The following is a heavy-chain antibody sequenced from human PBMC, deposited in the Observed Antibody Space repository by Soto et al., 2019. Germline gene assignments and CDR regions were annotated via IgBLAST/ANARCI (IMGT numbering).Heavy chain of an antibody. Sequence: GESLKIPCKGSRNSFTSHWLSWVRQMPGKGLEWMRRLDPSDSYTNYSPSFQGHVTISAAKSISTAYLQWSSLMASAPATAYCATSPTGYSYAYHNPIDYWGQGTLVTVSS. CDR2: LDPSDSYT. CDR3: ATSPTGYSYAYHNPIDY. V-gene: IGHV5-10-1*01. D-gene: IGHD5-18*01. J-gene: IGHJ4*02. CDR1: RNSFTSHW.